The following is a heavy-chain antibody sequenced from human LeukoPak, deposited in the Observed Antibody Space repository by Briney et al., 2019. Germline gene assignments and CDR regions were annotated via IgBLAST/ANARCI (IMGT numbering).Heavy chain of an antibody. Sequence: PSETLSLTCTVSGGSISSYYWSWIRQPPGKGLEWIGYIYYSGSTNYNPSLKSRVTISVDTSRNQFSLKLSSVTAAHTAVYYCARVGISRSWYGNCFHPCGQGPLVSVS. CDR1: GGSISSYY. J-gene: IGHJ5*02. D-gene: IGHD6-13*01. CDR3: ARVGISRSWYGNCFHP. V-gene: IGHV4-59*08. CDR2: IYYSGST.